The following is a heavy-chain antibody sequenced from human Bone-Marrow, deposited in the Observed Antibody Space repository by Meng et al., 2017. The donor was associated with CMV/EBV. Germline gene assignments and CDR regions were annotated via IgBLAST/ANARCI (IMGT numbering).Heavy chain of an antibody. V-gene: IGHV4-39*07. J-gene: IGHJ4*02. CDR2: IYYSGST. Sequence: PRLPGRGPGLVKLPEPLSPTCTVSGGSISSSSYYWGWIRQPPGKGLEWIGSIYYSGSTYYNPSLKSRVTISVDTSKNQFSLKLSSVTAADTAVYYCAREDYGSGSYCDYWGQGTLVTVSS. D-gene: IGHD3-10*01. CDR3: AREDYGSGSYCDY. CDR1: GGSISSSSYY.